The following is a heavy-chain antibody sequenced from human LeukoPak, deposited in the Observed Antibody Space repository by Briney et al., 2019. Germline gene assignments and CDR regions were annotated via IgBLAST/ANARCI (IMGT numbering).Heavy chain of an antibody. Sequence: GGSLRLSCAASGFTFSSYAMHWLRQAPGKGLEWVAVISYDGSHQYYADSVKGRFTISRDNSKNTLYLQMSSLKTEDTAMYYCAKDRVSSHAYEAYFEYWGQGSLVTVSS. D-gene: IGHD3-16*01. CDR3: AKDRVSSHAYEAYFEY. J-gene: IGHJ4*02. V-gene: IGHV3-30*18. CDR1: GFTFSSYA. CDR2: ISYDGSHQ.